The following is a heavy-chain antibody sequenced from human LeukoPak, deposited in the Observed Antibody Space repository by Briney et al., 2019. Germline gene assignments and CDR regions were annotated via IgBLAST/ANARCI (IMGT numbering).Heavy chain of an antibody. CDR2: ISSGGDTI. D-gene: IGHD2-15*01. V-gene: IGHV3-48*03. CDR1: GFTFSSYE. CDR3: ARDIVVVVGSAFDI. J-gene: IGHJ3*02. Sequence: GGTLGLSCAASGFTFSSYEMNWVRQAPGKGLEWVSYISSGGDTIHYADSVKGRFTISRDNAKNSLYLQMNSLRAEDTAVYYCARDIVVVVGSAFDIWGQGTMVTVSS.